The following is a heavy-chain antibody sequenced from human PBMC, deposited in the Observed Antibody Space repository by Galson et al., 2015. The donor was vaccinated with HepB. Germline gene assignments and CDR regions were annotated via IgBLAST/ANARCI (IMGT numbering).Heavy chain of an antibody. D-gene: IGHD6-19*01. V-gene: IGHV3-30-3*01. CDR1: GFTFSSYA. Sequence: SLRLSCAASGFTFSSYAMHWVRQAPGKGLEWVAVISYDGSNKYYADSVKGRFTISRDNSKNTLYLQMNSLRAEDTAVYYCARGPKGIAVAGSPPDFWGQGTLVPGSS. J-gene: IGHJ4*02. CDR3: ARGPKGIAVAGSPPDF. CDR2: ISYDGSNK.